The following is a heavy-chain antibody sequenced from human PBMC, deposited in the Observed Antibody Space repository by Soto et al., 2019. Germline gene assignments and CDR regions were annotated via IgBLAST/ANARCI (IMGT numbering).Heavy chain of an antibody. CDR3: ARDSWFSLDY. J-gene: IGHJ4*02. V-gene: IGHV3-21*01. CDR1: GFTFSNYN. CDR2: ISGSSSYI. D-gene: IGHD3-10*01. Sequence: PGGSLRLSCAASGFTFSNYNMNWVRQAPGKGLEWASSISGSSSYINYADSVKGRFTISRDNAKNSLYLQMNSLRAEDTAVYYCARDSWFSLDYWGLGTLVTVSS.